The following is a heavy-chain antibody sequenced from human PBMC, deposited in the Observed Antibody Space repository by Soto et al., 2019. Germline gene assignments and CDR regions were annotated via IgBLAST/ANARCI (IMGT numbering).Heavy chain of an antibody. CDR3: TTDLRDSNYWYFDL. Sequence: GGSLRLSCAASGFTFSNAWMSWVRQAPGKGLEWVGRIKSKTDGGTTDYAAPVKGRFTISRDDSKNTLYLQMNRLKTEDTAVYYCTTDLRDSNYWYFDLWGRGTLVTVSS. CDR2: IKSKTDGGTT. D-gene: IGHD4-4*01. J-gene: IGHJ2*01. CDR1: GFTFSNAW. V-gene: IGHV3-15*01.